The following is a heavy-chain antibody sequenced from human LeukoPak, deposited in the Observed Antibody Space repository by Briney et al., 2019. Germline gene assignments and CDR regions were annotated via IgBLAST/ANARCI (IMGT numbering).Heavy chain of an antibody. CDR2: IRSTANGYAT. V-gene: IGHV3-73*01. CDR1: GFTFSGSA. D-gene: IGHD3-10*01. CDR3: TGNYYGSGSYADFDY. Sequence: PGGSLRLSCAASGFTFSGSALHWVRQASGKGLEWVGRIRSTANGYATAYAASVKGRFTISRDDSKDTAYLHMDSLKTEDTAVYYCTGNYYGSGSYADFDYWGQGTLVTVSS. J-gene: IGHJ4*02.